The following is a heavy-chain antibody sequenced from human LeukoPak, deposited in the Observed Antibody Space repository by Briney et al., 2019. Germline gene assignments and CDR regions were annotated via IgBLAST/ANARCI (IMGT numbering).Heavy chain of an antibody. CDR2: ISGSGGST. Sequence: GGSLRLSCAASGFTFSSYGMSWVRQAPGKGLEWVSAISGSGGSTYYADSVKGRFTISRDDSKNTLYLHISSLRTEDTAVYFCARDNAARNMGNAFDLWGQGTLVTVSS. J-gene: IGHJ4*02. V-gene: IGHV3-23*01. CDR1: GFTFSSYG. D-gene: IGHD1-26*01. CDR3: ARDNAARNMGNAFDL.